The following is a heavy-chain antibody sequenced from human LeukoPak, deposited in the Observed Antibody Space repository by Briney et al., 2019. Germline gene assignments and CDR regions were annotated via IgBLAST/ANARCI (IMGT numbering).Heavy chain of an antibody. V-gene: IGHV3-15*01. Sequence: GGSLRLSCAASGFTFSNAWMNWVRQAPGKGLEWVGLIKSKADGGTTGYAAPVKGRFTISRDDSKITLYLQMNSLRAEDTAVYYCARDPHEWWSNPYAFDIWGQGTMVTVSS. D-gene: IGHD2-15*01. CDR3: ARDPHEWWSNPYAFDI. CDR2: IKSKADGGTT. J-gene: IGHJ3*02. CDR1: GFTFSNAW.